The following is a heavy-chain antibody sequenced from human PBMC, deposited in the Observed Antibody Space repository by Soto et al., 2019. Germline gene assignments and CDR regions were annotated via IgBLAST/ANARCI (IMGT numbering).Heavy chain of an antibody. CDR1: GFTFSDFP. Sequence: QVELVESGGGVVQPGASLRLSCVASGFTFSDFPLHWVRRAPGKGLEWVAVISYDGNDESYSDSVKGRFTISRDNSKPTVYLQMNSLRADDMAVYHCARDMRHDYASVRLDYLGQGTLVTVSS. D-gene: IGHD3-10*01. CDR3: ARDMRHDYASVRLDY. CDR2: ISYDGNDE. J-gene: IGHJ4*02. V-gene: IGHV3-30-3*01.